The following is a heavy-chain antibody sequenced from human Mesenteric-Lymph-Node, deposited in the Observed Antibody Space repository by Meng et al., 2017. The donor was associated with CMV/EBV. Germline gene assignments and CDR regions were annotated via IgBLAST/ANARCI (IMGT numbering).Heavy chain of an antibody. D-gene: IGHD2-21*01. Sequence: SETLSLTCTVSGGSISSSSYYWDWIRQPPGKGLEWIGSIYYGGSVYYNSFFTGRVTISVDTSKNQFSLKLSSVTAADTAVYYCARGLGVEIRWEDAFRIWGQGTMVTVSS. V-gene: IGHV4-39*01. J-gene: IGHJ3*02. CDR2: IYYGGSV. CDR1: GGSISSSSYY. CDR3: ARGLGVEIRWEDAFRI.